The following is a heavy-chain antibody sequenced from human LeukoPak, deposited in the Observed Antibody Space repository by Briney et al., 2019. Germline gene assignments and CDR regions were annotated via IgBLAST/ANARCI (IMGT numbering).Heavy chain of an antibody. Sequence: PGGSLRLSCVVSGFTVSSNYMTWVRQAPGKGLELVSVLSPGGTTYFADSVKGRFTISRDNAKNSLYLQMNSLRAEDTAVYYCAREVYDSSGYDYYRPGFDIWGQGTMVTV. CDR2: LSPGGTT. D-gene: IGHD3-22*01. CDR1: GFTVSSNY. J-gene: IGHJ3*02. V-gene: IGHV3-53*01. CDR3: AREVYDSSGYDYYRPGFDI.